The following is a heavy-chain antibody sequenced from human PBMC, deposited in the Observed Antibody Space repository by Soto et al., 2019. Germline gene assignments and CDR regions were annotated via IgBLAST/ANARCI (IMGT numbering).Heavy chain of an antibody. CDR3: ARGADYGDYVSRFDY. CDR1: GGTFSSYT. D-gene: IGHD4-17*01. J-gene: IGHJ4*02. CDR2: IIPILGIA. V-gene: IGHV1-69*02. Sequence: ASVKVSCKASGGTFSSYTISWVRQAPGQGLEWMGRIIPILGIANYAQKFQGRVTITADKSTSTAYMELSSLRSEDTAVYYCARGADYGDYVSRFDYWGQGTLVTVSS.